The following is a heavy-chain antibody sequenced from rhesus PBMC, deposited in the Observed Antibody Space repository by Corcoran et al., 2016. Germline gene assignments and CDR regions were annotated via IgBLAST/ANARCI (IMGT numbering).Heavy chain of an antibody. CDR3: ARHGLTGGFDY. Sequence: QVQLQESGPGLVKPSETLSLTCAVSGYSINLGFYWFLIRQPPGKVLEYIASINGGSRSTNYNPSLKSRVTISKDMSKNQFAMKRTSVTAADTAGYYCARHGLTGGFDYWGQGVLVTVSS. V-gene: IGHV4-99*01. D-gene: IGHD7-45*01. CDR2: INGGSRST. J-gene: IGHJ4*01. CDR1: GYSINLGFY.